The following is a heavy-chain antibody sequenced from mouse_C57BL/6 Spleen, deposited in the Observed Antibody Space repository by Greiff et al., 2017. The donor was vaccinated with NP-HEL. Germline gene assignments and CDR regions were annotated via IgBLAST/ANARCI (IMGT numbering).Heavy chain of an antibody. V-gene: IGHV1-7*01. CDR1: GYTFTSYW. J-gene: IGHJ3*01. CDR3: ARDNDYAY. CDR2: INPSSGYT. D-gene: IGHD2-4*01. Sequence: QVQLQQSGAELAKPGASVKLSCKASGYTFTSYWMHWVKQRPGQGLEWIGYINPSSGYTKYNQKFKVKATFTADKSSSTACMQLSRLTYEDSAVYYCARDNDYAYWGQGTLVTVSA.